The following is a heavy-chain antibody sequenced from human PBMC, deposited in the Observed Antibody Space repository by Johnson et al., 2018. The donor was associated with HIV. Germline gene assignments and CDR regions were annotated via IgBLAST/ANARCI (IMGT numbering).Heavy chain of an antibody. CDR3: AKVGGRHDYGDYLGAFDI. V-gene: IGHV3-30*18. Sequence: QVQLVESGGGVVQPGRSLRLSCVASGFTFSSYGIHWVRQAPGKGLEWVAIISCDGSNKYYADSVKGRFTISRDNSKNTLYLQMNSLRAEDTAVYYCAKVGGRHDYGDYLGAFDIWGQGTMVTVSS. D-gene: IGHD4-17*01. J-gene: IGHJ3*02. CDR1: GFTFSSYG. CDR2: ISCDGSNK.